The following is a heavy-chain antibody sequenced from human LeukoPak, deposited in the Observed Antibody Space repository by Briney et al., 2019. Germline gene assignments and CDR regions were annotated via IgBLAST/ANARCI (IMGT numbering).Heavy chain of an antibody. V-gene: IGHV4-4*07. CDR1: GGSISSYY. D-gene: IGHD3-10*01. CDR2: IYTSGST. J-gene: IGHJ6*03. Sequence: SETLSHTCTVSGGSISSYYWSWIRQPAGKGLEWIGRIYTSGSTNYNPSLKSRVTISVDTSKNQFSLKLSSVTAADTAVYYCARGGSGSYYDYYYYYMDVWGKGTTVTISS. CDR3: ARGGSGSYYDYYYYYMDV.